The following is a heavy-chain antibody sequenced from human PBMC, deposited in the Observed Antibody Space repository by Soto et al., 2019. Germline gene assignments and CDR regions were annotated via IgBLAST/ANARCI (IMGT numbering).Heavy chain of an antibody. CDR2: IYPGDSDT. D-gene: IGHD6-6*01. J-gene: IGHJ6*03. CDR1: GYSFTSYW. Sequence: GESLKISCKGSGYSFTSYWIGWVRQMPGKGLEWMGIIYPGDSDTRYSPSFQGQATISADKSISTAYLQWSSLKASDTAMYYCARRAYSSSSAYYYYYMDVWGKGTTVTVSS. CDR3: ARRAYSSSSAYYYYYMDV. V-gene: IGHV5-51*01.